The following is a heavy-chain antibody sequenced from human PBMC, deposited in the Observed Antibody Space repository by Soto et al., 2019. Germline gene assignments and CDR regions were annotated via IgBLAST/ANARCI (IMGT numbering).Heavy chain of an antibody. V-gene: IGHV1-69*04. Sequence: SVKVSCKASGGTFSSYTISWVRQAPGQGLEWMGRIIPILGIANYAQKFQGRVTITADKSTSTAYMELSSLRSEDTAVYYCARDSPPLYVYYYYSSYMDVLGKRTTVTVSS. J-gene: IGHJ6*03. CDR2: IIPILGIA. CDR1: GGTFSSYT. CDR3: ARDSPPLYVYYYYSSYMDV. D-gene: IGHD3-16*01.